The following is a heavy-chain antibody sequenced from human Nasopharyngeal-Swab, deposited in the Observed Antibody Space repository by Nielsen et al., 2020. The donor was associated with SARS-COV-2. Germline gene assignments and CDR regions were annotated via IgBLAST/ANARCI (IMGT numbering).Heavy chain of an antibody. Sequence: GGSLRLSCAASGFTSSSYWMSWVRQAPGKGLEWVANIKQDGSEKYYVDSVKGRFTISRDNAKNSLYLQMNSLRAEDTGVYYCARAAASLYFDYWGQGTLVTVSS. V-gene: IGHV3-7*05. CDR2: IKQDGSEK. D-gene: IGHD2-2*01. CDR3: ARAAASLYFDY. J-gene: IGHJ4*02. CDR1: GFTSSSYW.